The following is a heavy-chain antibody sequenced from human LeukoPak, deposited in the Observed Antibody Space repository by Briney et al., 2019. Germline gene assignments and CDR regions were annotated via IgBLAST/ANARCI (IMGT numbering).Heavy chain of an antibody. CDR2: INWNGGST. V-gene: IGHV3-20*04. J-gene: IGHJ4*02. Sequence: GGSLRLSCAASGFTFDDYGMSWVRQVPGKGLEWVSGINWNGGSTGYADSVKGRFTISRDNAKNSLYLQMNSLRAEDTALYYCARAEFGFGTTSQFVYWGQGTLVTVSS. D-gene: IGHD3/OR15-3a*01. CDR1: GFTFDDYG. CDR3: ARAEFGFGTTSQFVY.